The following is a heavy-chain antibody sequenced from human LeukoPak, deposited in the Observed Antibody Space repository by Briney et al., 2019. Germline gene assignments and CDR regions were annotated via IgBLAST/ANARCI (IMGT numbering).Heavy chain of an antibody. CDR2: ISGDGGST. D-gene: IGHD5-24*01. CDR1: GFTFYDYA. J-gene: IGHJ4*02. V-gene: IGHV3-43*02. CDR3: AKDSGWLQLRDY. Sequence: GGTLRLSCAASGFTFYDYAMHWVRQAPGKGLEWVSLISGDGGSTYYADSVKGRFTISRDNSKNSLYLQMNSLRTEDTALYYCAKDSGWLQLRDYWGQGTLVTVSS.